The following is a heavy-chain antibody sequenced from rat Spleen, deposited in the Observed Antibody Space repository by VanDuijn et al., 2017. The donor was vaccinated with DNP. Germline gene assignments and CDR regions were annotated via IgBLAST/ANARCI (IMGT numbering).Heavy chain of an antibody. J-gene: IGHJ3*01. V-gene: IGHV5-22*01. CDR2: ISYDGGST. CDR3: ARWTSDYWGFAY. CDR1: GFTFSDYY. D-gene: IGHD1-7*01. Sequence: EVQLVESGGGLVQPGRSLKLSCAASGFTFSDYYMAWVRQAPTKGLEWVAYISYDGGSTYYGDSGKGRFTISRDNAKSTLYLQMNSLRSEDMATYYCARWTSDYWGFAYWGQGTLVTVSS.